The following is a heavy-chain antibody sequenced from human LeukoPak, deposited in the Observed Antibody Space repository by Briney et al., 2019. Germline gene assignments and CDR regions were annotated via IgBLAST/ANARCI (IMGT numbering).Heavy chain of an antibody. CDR1: GGPISSYY. D-gene: IGHD3-10*01. J-gene: IGHJ5*02. CDR3: ARDWGFGELLNWFDP. V-gene: IGHV4-4*07. Sequence: SETLSLTCTVSGGPISSYYWSWIRQPAGKGLEWIGRIYTSGSTNYNPSLKSRVTMSVDTSKYQFSLKLSSVTAADTAVYYCARDWGFGELLNWFDPWGQGTLVTVSS. CDR2: IYTSGST.